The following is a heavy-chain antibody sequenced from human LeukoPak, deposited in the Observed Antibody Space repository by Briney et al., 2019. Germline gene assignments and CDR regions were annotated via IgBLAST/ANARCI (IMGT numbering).Heavy chain of an antibody. Sequence: GGSLRLSCAASGFAFSDYSMNWVRQAPGKGLEWVSYISSSDNTIHYADSVKGRFTISRDNAKNSLYLEMNSLRDEDTAVYYCARVHRGYSYGRLDYWGQGTPVTVSS. J-gene: IGHJ4*02. CDR3: ARVHRGYSYGRLDY. CDR1: GFAFSDYS. V-gene: IGHV3-48*02. CDR2: ISSSDNTI. D-gene: IGHD5-18*01.